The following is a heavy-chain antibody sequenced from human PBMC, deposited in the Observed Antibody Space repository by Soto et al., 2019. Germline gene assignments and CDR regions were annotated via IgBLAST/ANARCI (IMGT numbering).Heavy chain of an antibody. J-gene: IGHJ3*02. V-gene: IGHV3-15*01. Sequence: PGGSLRLSCAASGFTFSNAWMSWVRQAPGKGLEWVGRIKSKTDGGTTDYAAPVKGRFTISRDDSKNTLYLQMNSLKTEDTAVYYCTTEGRYSGYVGPPRLAGMADAFDIWGQGTMVTVSS. CDR1: GFTFSNAW. D-gene: IGHD5-12*01. CDR2: IKSKTDGGTT. CDR3: TTEGRYSGYVGPPRLAGMADAFDI.